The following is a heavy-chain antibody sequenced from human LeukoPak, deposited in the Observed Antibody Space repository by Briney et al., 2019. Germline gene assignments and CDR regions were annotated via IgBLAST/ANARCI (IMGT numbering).Heavy chain of an antibody. Sequence: SETLSLTCTVSGGSISSYYWSWIRQPSGKGLEWIGYIYYSGSTNYNPSLKSRVTISVDTSKNQFSLKLSSVTAADTAVYYCARTSDILTGYTIPFFYWGQGTLVTVSS. D-gene: IGHD3-9*01. CDR3: ARTSDILTGYTIPFFY. CDR2: IYYSGST. CDR1: GGSISSYY. J-gene: IGHJ4*02. V-gene: IGHV4-59*08.